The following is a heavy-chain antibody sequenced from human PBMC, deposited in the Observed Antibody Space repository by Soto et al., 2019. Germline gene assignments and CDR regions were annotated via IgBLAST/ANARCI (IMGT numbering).Heavy chain of an antibody. Sequence: SEILSLTCTVSGGTISSGGYYWSWIRQHPGKGLEWIGYIYYSGSTYYNPSLKSRLTISADTSKNQVSLKLSSVTAADTAVYFCARDQDYDISTGYGGMDVWGQGTTITVSS. CDR2: IYYSGST. V-gene: IGHV4-31*03. CDR1: GGTISSGGYY. CDR3: ARDQDYDISTGYGGMDV. D-gene: IGHD3-9*01. J-gene: IGHJ6*02.